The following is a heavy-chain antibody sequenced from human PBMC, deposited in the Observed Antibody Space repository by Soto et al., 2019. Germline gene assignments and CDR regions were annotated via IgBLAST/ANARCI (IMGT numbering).Heavy chain of an antibody. CDR1: GFTFGAYA. CDR2: VSGSGGST. Sequence: PGGSLRLSCAASGFTFGAYAMSWVRQAPGKGLEWVSGVSGSGGSTYCVDSVKGRFTISRDNSKNTLYLQMNSLRAEDTAVYYCAKDFGYNYGYDAFDIWGQGTMVTVSS. J-gene: IGHJ3*02. CDR3: AKDFGYNYGYDAFDI. D-gene: IGHD5-18*01. V-gene: IGHV3-23*01.